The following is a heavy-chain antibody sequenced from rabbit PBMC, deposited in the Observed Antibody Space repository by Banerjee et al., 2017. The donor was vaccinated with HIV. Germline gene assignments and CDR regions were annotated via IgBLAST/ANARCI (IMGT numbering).Heavy chain of an antibody. CDR1: GFSLSSYV. J-gene: IGHJ4*01. V-gene: IGHV1S47*01. D-gene: IGHD4-1*01. Sequence: QEQLEESGGDLVKPEGSLTLTCTASGFSLSSYVMCWVRQAPGKGLEWIACIDVSSGSTHYASWAKGRFTISRSTSLNTVDLKMTSLTAADTATYFYARDTGAWGDVNLWGPGTLVTV. CDR2: IDVSSGST. CDR3: ARDTGAWGDVNL.